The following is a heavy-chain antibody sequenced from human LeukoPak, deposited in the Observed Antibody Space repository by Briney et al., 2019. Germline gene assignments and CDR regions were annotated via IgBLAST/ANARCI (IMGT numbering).Heavy chain of an antibody. CDR2: ISSSGANT. CDR1: GFMFSNDW. V-gene: IGHV3-23*01. J-gene: IGHJ4*02. Sequence: GGALRLSCVGSGFMFSNDWMSSVRQAPGQGLEWVSTISSSGANTYYADSVKGRFTISRDNSKNTLYVQMNSLRAEDTAVYYCAKDRDGSKSSSDYWGQGTLVTVSS. CDR3: AKDRDGSKSSSDY. D-gene: IGHD5-24*01.